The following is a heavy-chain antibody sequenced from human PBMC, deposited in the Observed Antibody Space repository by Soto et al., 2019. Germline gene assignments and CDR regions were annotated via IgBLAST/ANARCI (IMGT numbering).Heavy chain of an antibody. CDR1: GFTISGNA. J-gene: IGHJ6*03. CDR3: ASDLSLGCKWYSYIDV. D-gene: IGHD3-16*01. Sequence: PGGSLRLSCAASGFTISGNAMNWVRQAPGRGLEWVSYISSSSTNIHYADSVRGRFTISRDNAKNSLYLQMNSLRDEDTAVYRCASDLSLGCKWYSYIDVSCKGTTVTGFS. V-gene: IGHV3-48*02. CDR2: ISSSSTNI.